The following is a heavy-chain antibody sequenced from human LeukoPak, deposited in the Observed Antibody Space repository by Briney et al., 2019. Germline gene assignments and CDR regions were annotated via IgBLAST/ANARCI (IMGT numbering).Heavy chain of an antibody. CDR1: GFTFSSYS. CDR3: ARVDDYYDSSGLL. J-gene: IGHJ4*02. Sequence: SGGSLRLSCAASGFTFSSYSMNWVRQAPGKGLEWVSSISSSSSYIYYADSVKGRFTISRDNAKNSLYLQMNSLRAEDTAVYYCARVDDYYDSSGLLWGQGTLVTVSS. CDR2: ISSSSSYI. D-gene: IGHD3-22*01. V-gene: IGHV3-21*01.